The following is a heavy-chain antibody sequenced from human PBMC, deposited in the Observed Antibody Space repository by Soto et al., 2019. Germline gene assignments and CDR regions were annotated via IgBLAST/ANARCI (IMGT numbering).Heavy chain of an antibody. CDR2: IKQDGSEK. Sequence: EVQLVESGGGLVQPGGSLRLSCAASGFTFSSYWMSWVRQAPGKGLEWVANIKQDGSEKYYVDSVKGRFTISRDNAKHSLYLQMNSLRAEDTAVYYCARDDGIAAAGIIDYWGQGTLVTVSS. D-gene: IGHD6-13*01. V-gene: IGHV3-7*01. CDR1: GFTFSSYW. CDR3: ARDDGIAAAGIIDY. J-gene: IGHJ4*02.